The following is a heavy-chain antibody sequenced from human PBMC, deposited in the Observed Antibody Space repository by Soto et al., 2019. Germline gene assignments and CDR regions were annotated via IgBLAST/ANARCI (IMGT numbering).Heavy chain of an antibody. Sequence: SQTLSLTCDISGDSVSNNTATWDWIRQSPSRGLEWLGRTYYRSRWYFDYAVSVKSRITISPDISNNQVSLQLTSVTPDVTAIYYCVKLIGNSWLDSWGQGTLVTVSS. V-gene: IGHV6-1*01. CDR3: VKLIGNSWLDS. CDR1: GDSVSNNTAT. CDR2: TYYRSRWYF. D-gene: IGHD3-22*01. J-gene: IGHJ5*01.